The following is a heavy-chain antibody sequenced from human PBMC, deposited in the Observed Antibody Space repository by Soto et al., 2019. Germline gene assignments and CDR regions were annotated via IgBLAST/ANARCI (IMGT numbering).Heavy chain of an antibody. D-gene: IGHD3-16*01. J-gene: IGHJ4*02. Sequence: GGSLRLSCGASGFAFSTYWMNWARQVPGKGLVWLARINQDGRSTAYADSVKGRFTISRDNAKNTAYLQMNNLRVDDTAVYYCVEEGGAGTGYWGRGTLVTVSS. CDR2: INQDGRST. V-gene: IGHV3-74*01. CDR3: VEEGGAGTGY. CDR1: GFAFSTYW.